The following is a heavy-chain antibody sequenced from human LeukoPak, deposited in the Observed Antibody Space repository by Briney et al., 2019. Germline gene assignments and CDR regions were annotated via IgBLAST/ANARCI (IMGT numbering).Heavy chain of an antibody. D-gene: IGHD6-6*01. CDR3: ARHPEYYGMDV. CDR1: GGSISSYY. V-gene: IGHV4-59*08. Sequence: SETLSLTCTVSGGSISSYYWSWIRQPPGKRLEWIGYIYYSGSTNYNPSLKSRVTISEDTSKNQFSLKLSSVTAADTAVYYCARHPEYYGMDVWGQGTTVTVSS. J-gene: IGHJ6*02. CDR2: IYYSGST.